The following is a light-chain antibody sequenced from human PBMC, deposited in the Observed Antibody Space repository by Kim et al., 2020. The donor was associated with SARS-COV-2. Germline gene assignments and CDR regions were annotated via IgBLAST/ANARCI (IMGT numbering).Light chain of an antibody. CDR2: DAS. J-gene: IGKJ2*01. Sequence: GDRVTIACRASQNIKRWLAWYQQRPGKAPKVLIYDASTLGSGVPSRFSGSGFGTEFTLTISSLQPDDFATYYCQQYNSYFGQGTKLEI. CDR1: QNIKRW. CDR3: QQYNSY. V-gene: IGKV1-5*01.